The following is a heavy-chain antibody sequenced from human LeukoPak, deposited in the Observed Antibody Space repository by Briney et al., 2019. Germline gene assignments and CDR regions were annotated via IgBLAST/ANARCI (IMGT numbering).Heavy chain of an antibody. CDR2: INPNSGGT. D-gene: IGHD5-24*01. J-gene: IGHJ4*02. Sequence: ASVKVSCKASGYTFTGCYMHWVRQAPGQGLEWMGWINPNSGGTNYAQKFQGRVTMTRDTSISTAYMELSRLRSDDTAVYYCARGVGGGYNYNLDYWGQGTLVTVSS. CDR3: ARGVGGGYNYNLDY. CDR1: GYTFTGCY. V-gene: IGHV1-2*02.